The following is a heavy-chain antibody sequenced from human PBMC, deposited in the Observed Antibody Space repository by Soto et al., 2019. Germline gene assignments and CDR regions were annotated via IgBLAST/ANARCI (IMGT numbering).Heavy chain of an antibody. CDR1: GFTFSDYW. D-gene: IGHD2-2*01. Sequence: GGSLRLSCAASGFTFSDYWMSWVRQAPGKGPEWVANIKFDGSEKQYVDSVKGRFSISRDNSRNSLFLQMNSLRAGDTAVYYCVKDGGYCSRTTCYSPRNQYFDSWGQGTLVTVS. CDR3: VKDGGYCSRTTCYSPRNQYFDS. CDR2: IKFDGSEK. J-gene: IGHJ4*02. V-gene: IGHV3-7*03.